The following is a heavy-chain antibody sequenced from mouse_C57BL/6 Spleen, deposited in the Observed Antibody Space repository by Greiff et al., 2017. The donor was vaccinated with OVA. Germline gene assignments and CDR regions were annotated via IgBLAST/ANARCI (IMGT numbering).Heavy chain of an antibody. V-gene: IGHV1-50*01. CDR2: IDPSDSYT. Sequence: QVQLKQPGAELVKPGASVKLSCKASGYTFTSYWMQWVKQRPGQGLEWIGEIDPSDSYTNYNQKFKGKATLTVDTSSSTAYMQLSSLTSEDSAVYYCARYDYDWAFDYWGQGTTLTVSS. CDR3: ARYDYDWAFDY. D-gene: IGHD2-4*01. CDR1: GYTFTSYW. J-gene: IGHJ2*01.